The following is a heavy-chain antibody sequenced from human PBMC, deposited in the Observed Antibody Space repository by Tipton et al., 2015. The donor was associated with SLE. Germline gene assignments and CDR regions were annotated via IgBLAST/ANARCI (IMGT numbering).Heavy chain of an antibody. J-gene: IGHJ5*02. Sequence: GLVKPSETLSLTCTVSGGSISSSSYYWGWIRQPPGKGLEWIGSIYYSGSTNYNPSLKSRVTISVDTSKNQFSLKLSSVTAADTAVYYCARALSTMRFHGLDPWGQGTLVTVSS. D-gene: IGHD3-22*01. V-gene: IGHV4-39*07. CDR3: ARALSTMRFHGLDP. CDR1: GGSISSSSYY. CDR2: IYYSGST.